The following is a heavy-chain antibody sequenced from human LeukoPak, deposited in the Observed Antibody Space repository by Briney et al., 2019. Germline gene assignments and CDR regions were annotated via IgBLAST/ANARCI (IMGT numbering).Heavy chain of an antibody. Sequence: SVKVSCKASGGTFSSYAISWVRQAPGQGLEWMGGIIPIFGTANYAQKSQGRVTITADESTSTAYMELSSLRSEDTAVYYCAAHNWNYGHTEHNWFDPWGQGTLVTVSS. D-gene: IGHD1-7*01. CDR2: IIPIFGTA. CDR3: AAHNWNYGHTEHNWFDP. CDR1: GGTFSSYA. V-gene: IGHV1-69*13. J-gene: IGHJ5*02.